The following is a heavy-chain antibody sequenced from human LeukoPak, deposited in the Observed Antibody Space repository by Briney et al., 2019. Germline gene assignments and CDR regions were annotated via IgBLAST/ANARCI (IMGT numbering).Heavy chain of an antibody. J-gene: IGHJ5*02. D-gene: IGHD3-10*01. V-gene: IGHV3-30*02. CDR3: ANRAGSAWSAGP. Sequence: PGGSLRLSCVASGFTFSNYGMHWGRQAPGKGLEWVAYIRFDASNEYYADSVKGRFSISRDNSKKMLYLQMNSLRTEDTAFYYCANRAGSAWSAGPWGQGTLVTVSS. CDR1: GFTFSNYG. CDR2: IRFDASNE.